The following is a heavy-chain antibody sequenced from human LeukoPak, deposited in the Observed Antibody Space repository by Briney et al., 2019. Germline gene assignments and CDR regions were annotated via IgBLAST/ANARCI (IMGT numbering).Heavy chain of an antibody. CDR3: ARASSPYGGNPLFDY. CDR2: IYSSGSA. V-gene: IGHV4-31*03. J-gene: IGHJ4*02. Sequence: SETLSLTCIVPGGSINSGSYYWTWIRQYPGKGLEWIGYIYSSGSAYYNPSLKSRVTISADTSKNQFSLKLSSVTAADAALYYCARASSPYGGNPLFDYWGQGTLVTVSS. CDR1: GGSINSGSYY. D-gene: IGHD4-23*01.